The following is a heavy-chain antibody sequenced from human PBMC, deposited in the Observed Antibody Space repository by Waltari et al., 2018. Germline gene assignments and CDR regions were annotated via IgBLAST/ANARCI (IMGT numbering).Heavy chain of an antibody. CDR3: VRDDDGGMGAV. CDR2: IYQDGMVT. CDR1: GLTFSGFW. Sequence: EVQLVESGGGLVQPGGSLRLSCAASGLTFSGFWMSWVRQATGKGLEWVANIYQDGMVTNYVDSVKGRFTTSRDNARNSLYLQMNSLRADDTAVYYCVRDDDGGMGAVWGQGTTVTVSS. V-gene: IGHV3-7*01. D-gene: IGHD3-16*01. J-gene: IGHJ6*02.